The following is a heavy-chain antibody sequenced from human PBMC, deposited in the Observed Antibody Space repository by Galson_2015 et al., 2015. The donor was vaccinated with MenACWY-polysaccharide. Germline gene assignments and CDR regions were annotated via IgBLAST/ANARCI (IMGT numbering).Heavy chain of an antibody. CDR3: ASAVRGDSWDY. D-gene: IGHD3-10*01. Sequence: SLRLSCAASGFTFSAYSFNWIRQAPGKGLEWISSISSVGNYKDYSASVKGRFTISRDNAKNSLYLEMNNLRAEDTAVYYCASAVRGDSWDYWGQGTLVTVSS. CDR2: ISSVGNYK. V-gene: IGHV3-21*01. J-gene: IGHJ4*02. CDR1: GFTFSAYS.